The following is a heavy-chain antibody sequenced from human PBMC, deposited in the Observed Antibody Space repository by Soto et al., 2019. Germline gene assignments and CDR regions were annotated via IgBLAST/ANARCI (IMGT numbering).Heavy chain of an antibody. CDR3: TRHIEVVAATPLDYYYGMDV. Sequence: GGSLRLSCAASGFTFSGSAMHWVRQASGKGLEWVGRIRSKANSYATAYAASVKGRFTISRDDSKNTAYLQMNSLKTEDTAVYYCTRHIEVVAATPLDYYYGMDVWGQGTTVTVSS. CDR2: IRSKANSYAT. V-gene: IGHV3-73*01. CDR1: GFTFSGSA. D-gene: IGHD2-15*01. J-gene: IGHJ6*02.